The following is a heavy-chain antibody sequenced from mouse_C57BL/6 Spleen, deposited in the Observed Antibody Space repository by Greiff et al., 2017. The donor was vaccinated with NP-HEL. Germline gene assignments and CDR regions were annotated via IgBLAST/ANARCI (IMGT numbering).Heavy chain of an antibody. Sequence: VKLMESGPGLVAPSQSLSITCTVSGFSLTSYGVDWVRQPPGKGLEWLGVIWGGGGTNYTSALLSRLGISKDNSKSQVFLKMNSLLTDDTAMYYCAKQEGNYYGSSPFAYWGQGTLVTVSA. J-gene: IGHJ3*01. D-gene: IGHD1-1*01. CDR3: AKQEGNYYGSSPFAY. CDR1: GFSLTSYG. V-gene: IGHV2-9*01. CDR2: IWGGGGT.